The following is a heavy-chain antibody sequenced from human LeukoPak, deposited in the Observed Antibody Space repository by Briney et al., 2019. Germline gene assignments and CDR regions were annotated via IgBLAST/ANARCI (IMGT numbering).Heavy chain of an antibody. D-gene: IGHD2-2*01. V-gene: IGHV1-2*02. CDR2: INPNSGDT. J-gene: IGHJ4*02. CDR3: AREEGFCRSTSCSAPFDY. Sequence: ASVKVSCKASGYTFTGYYMHWVRQAPGQGLEWMGWINPNSGDTIYAQKFQGRVTMTRDTSISTAYMELSRLRSDDTAVYYCAREEGFCRSTSCSAPFDYWGQGTLVTVSP. CDR1: GYTFTGYY.